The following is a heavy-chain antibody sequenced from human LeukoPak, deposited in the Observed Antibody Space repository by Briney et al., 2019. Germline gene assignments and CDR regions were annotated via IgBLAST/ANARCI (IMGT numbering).Heavy chain of an antibody. CDR3: ARGKVDDYDSSGWAFDI. D-gene: IGHD3-22*01. J-gene: IGHJ3*02. Sequence: PSETLSLTCTVSGGSISSYYWSWIRQPAGKGLEWIGRTYTSGSTNYNPSLKSRVTISVDTSKNQFSLKLSSVTAADTAVYYCARGKVDDYDSSGWAFDIWGQGTMVTVSS. CDR1: GGSISSYY. V-gene: IGHV4-4*07. CDR2: TYTSGST.